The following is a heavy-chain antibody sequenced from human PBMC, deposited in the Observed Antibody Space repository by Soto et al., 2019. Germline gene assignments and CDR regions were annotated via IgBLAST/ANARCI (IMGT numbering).Heavy chain of an antibody. CDR3: ARIGRLRRIAVAGTSYYYGMDV. D-gene: IGHD6-19*01. CDR2: INHSGST. CDR1: GGSFSGYY. V-gene: IGHV4-34*01. J-gene: IGHJ6*02. Sequence: NPSETLSLTCAVYGGSFSGYYWSWIRQPPGKGLEWIGEINHSGSTNYNPSLKSRVTISVDTSKNQFSLKLSSVTAADTAVYYCARIGRLRRIAVAGTSYYYGMDVWGQGTTVTVSS.